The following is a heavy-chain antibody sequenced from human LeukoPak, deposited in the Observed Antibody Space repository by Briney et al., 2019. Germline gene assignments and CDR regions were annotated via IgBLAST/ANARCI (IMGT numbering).Heavy chain of an antibody. J-gene: IGHJ5*02. D-gene: IGHD3-3*01. V-gene: IGHV4-34*01. CDR3: ARGKYYDFWSGYSMYNWFDP. CDR1: GGSFSGYY. Sequence: PSETLSLTCAVYGGSFSGYYWSWIRQPPGKGLEWIGEINHSGSTNYNPSLKSRVTISVDTSKNQFSLKLSSVTAADTAVYYCARGKYYDFWSGYSMYNWFDPWGRGTLVTVSS. CDR2: INHSGST.